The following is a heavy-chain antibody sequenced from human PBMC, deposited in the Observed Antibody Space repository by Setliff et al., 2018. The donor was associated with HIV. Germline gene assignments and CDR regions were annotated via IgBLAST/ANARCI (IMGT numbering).Heavy chain of an antibody. CDR2: IYYSGST. Sequence: SETLSLTCTVSGDSISRYYWSWIRQPPGKGLEWIGYIYYSGSTNYNPSLKSRVTISVDTSKNQLSLKLSSVTAADTAVYYCARQVGNKVLFDSWGQGTLVT. CDR1: GDSISRYY. V-gene: IGHV4-59*01. D-gene: IGHD7-27*01. CDR3: ARQVGNKVLFDS. J-gene: IGHJ4*02.